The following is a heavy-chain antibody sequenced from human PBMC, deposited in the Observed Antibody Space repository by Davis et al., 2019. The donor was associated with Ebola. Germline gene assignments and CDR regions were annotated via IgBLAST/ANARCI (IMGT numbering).Heavy chain of an antibody. CDR2: IYYSGST. CDR1: GGSISSYY. Sequence: PSETLSLTCTVSGGSISSYYWSWIRQPPGKGLEWIGYIYYSGSTNYNPSIKSRVTISVDTSRNQFSLKLSSVTAADTAVYYCAKSSGGGLILGRPFDYWGQGTLVTVSS. J-gene: IGHJ4*02. V-gene: IGHV4-59*12. D-gene: IGHD7-27*01. CDR3: AKSSGGGLILGRPFDY.